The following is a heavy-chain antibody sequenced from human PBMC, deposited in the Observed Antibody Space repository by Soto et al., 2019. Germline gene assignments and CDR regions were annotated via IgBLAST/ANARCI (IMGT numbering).Heavy chain of an antibody. J-gene: IGHJ3*02. CDR3: ARDDGLSSTNVKAFDI. CDR1: GFTFSTYA. D-gene: IGHD2-2*01. CDR2: ISANGQGI. V-gene: IGHV3-23*01. Sequence: GGSLRLSCAASGFTFSTYALSWVRQAPGKGLEWVSAISANGQGIYYADSVRGRFTISRDNSKKLLYLQMDSLRAEDTAVYYCARDDGLSSTNVKAFDIWGQGTKVTVSS.